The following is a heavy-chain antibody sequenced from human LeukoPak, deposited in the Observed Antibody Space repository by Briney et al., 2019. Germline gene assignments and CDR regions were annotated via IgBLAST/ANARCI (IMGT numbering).Heavy chain of an antibody. Sequence: PSETLSLTCTVSGGSISSYYWSWIRQPPGKGLEWIGYIYYTGSTYYNPPLKSRVTFSVDTSKNHLSLNLISVTAADTAVYYCARREDFWYFDLWGRGTLVTVSS. CDR1: GGSISSYY. J-gene: IGHJ2*01. CDR2: IYYTGST. CDR3: ARREDFWYFDL. V-gene: IGHV4-59*08.